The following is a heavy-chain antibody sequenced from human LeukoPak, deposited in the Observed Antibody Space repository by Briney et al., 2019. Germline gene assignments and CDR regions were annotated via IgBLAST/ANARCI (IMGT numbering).Heavy chain of an antibody. V-gene: IGHV4-39*07. CDR3: AREKKGDILTGQGVYFDY. CDR2: LFYSGST. Sequence: PSETLSLTCTVSGGSISSTSYYWGWIRQPPGKGLEWIGSLFYSGSTYYNPSLKSRLTISVDTSKNQFSLKLSSVTAADTAVYYCAREKKGDILTGQGVYFDYWGQGTLVTVSS. CDR1: GGSISSTSYY. D-gene: IGHD3-9*01. J-gene: IGHJ4*02.